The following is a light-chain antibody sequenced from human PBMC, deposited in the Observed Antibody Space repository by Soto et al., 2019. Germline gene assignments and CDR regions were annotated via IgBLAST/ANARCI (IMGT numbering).Light chain of an antibody. CDR2: EVT. CDR3: ASYAGGKNFYV. V-gene: IGLV2-8*01. J-gene: IGLJ1*01. Sequence: QSALTQPPSASGSPGQTVTISCTGTSSDVGGYDYVSWYQQHPGEAPKLIIYEVTKRPSGVPDRFSGSKSGNTASLTVSGLQAEDEADYHYASYAGGKNFYVFGTGTKLTVL. CDR1: SSDVGGYDY.